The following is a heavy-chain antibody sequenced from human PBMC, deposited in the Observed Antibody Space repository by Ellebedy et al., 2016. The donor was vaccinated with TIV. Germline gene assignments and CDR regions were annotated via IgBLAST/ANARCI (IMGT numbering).Heavy chain of an antibody. CDR3: AKYAAECGSDCYSGNYYMDV. D-gene: IGHD2-21*01. CDR1: GYTFNAYH. V-gene: IGHV1-2*02. Sequence: ASVKVSXXTSGYTFNAYHIHWVRQAPGQGLEWMGWINPNSGGTNYAQKFQARVTMTRDTSLSTVYMELSRPRLDDTAVYYCAKYAAECGSDCYSGNYYMDVWGQGTTVTVSS. CDR2: INPNSGGT. J-gene: IGHJ6*03.